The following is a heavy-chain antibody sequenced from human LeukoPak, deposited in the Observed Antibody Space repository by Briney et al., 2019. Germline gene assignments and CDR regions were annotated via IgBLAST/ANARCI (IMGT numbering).Heavy chain of an antibody. J-gene: IGHJ1*01. CDR1: GFTFSSYA. V-gene: IGHV3-30-3*01. Sequence: PGRSLRLSCAASGFTFSSYAMRWVRQAPGKGLEWVAVISYDGSNKYYADSVKGRFTISRDNSKNTLYLQMNSLRAEDTAVYYCAKDRIGGRYYRYFQHWGQGALVTVSS. D-gene: IGHD1-26*01. CDR2: ISYDGSNK. CDR3: AKDRIGGRYYRYFQH.